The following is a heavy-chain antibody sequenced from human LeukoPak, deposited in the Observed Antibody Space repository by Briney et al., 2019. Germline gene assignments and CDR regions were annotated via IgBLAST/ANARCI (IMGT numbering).Heavy chain of an antibody. CDR1: GYSFTSYW. CDR3: ASYSSGWYGGFDY. J-gene: IGHJ4*02. D-gene: IGHD6-19*01. V-gene: IGHV5-10-1*01. Sequence: GESLKISCKGSGYSFTSYWISWVRQMPGKGLEWMGRIDLSDSYTNYSPSFQGHVTISADKSISTAYLQWSSLRASDTAMYYCASYSSGWYGGFDYWGQGTLVTVSS. CDR2: IDLSDSYT.